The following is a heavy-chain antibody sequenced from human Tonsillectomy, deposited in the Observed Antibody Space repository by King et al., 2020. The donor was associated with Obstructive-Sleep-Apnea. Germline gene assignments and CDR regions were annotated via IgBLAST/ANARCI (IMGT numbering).Heavy chain of an antibody. CDR1: GYTFTGHY. V-gene: IGHV1-2*04. CDR3: ARSRNYGDYGIPPTGYFDL. CDR2: INPNSGGT. Sequence: VQLVESGAEVKKPGASVKVSCKASGYTFTGHYMHWVRQAPGQGLEWMGWINPNSGGTNYAQKFQGWVTMTRDTSISTAYMGLSRLRSDDTAVYYCARSRNYGDYGIPPTGYFDLWGRGTLVTVSS. D-gene: IGHD4-17*01. J-gene: IGHJ2*01.